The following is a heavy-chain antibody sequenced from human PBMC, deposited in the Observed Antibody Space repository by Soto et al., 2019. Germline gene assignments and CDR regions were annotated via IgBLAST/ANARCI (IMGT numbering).Heavy chain of an antibody. J-gene: IGHJ6*02. Sequence: EVQLVESGGGLVKPGGSLRLSCAASGFTFSSYSMNWFRQAPGKRLEWVSSISTSSTYIYYADSLKGRFTISRDNAKNLLYLQMNSLKAEDTAVYFCARGYGDYGGDFYYGMAVWGQGTTVTVSS. V-gene: IGHV3-21*01. CDR1: GFTFSSYS. CDR3: ARGYGDYGGDFYYGMAV. D-gene: IGHD4-17*01. CDR2: ISTSSTYI.